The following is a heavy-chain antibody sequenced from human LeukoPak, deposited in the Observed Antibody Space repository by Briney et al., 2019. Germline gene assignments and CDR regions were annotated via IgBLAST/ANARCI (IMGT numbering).Heavy chain of an antibody. CDR2: IIPIFGTA. Sequence: SVKVSCKASAYTFSNYGFNWVRQAPGQGLEWMGGIIPIFGTANYAQKFQGRVTITADESTSTAYMELSSLRSEDTAVYYCARDGYNGGFDYWGQGTLVTVSS. J-gene: IGHJ4*02. CDR3: ARDGYNGGFDY. V-gene: IGHV1-69*13. D-gene: IGHD5-24*01. CDR1: AYTFSNYG.